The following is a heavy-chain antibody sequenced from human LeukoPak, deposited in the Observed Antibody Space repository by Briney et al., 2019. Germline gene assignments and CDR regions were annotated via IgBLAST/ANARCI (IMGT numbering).Heavy chain of an antibody. CDR2: TSDAGTVT. CDR1: GFSFSTYA. CDR3: AKISLHGSQTDY. Sequence: GGSLRLSCVASGFSFSTYAMSWVRQAPGKGLGWVSSTSDAGTVTYYGDSVKGRFTFSRDSSRYTLYLQMNSLKAEDTAVYYCAKISLHGSQTDYWGQGTLVTVSS. J-gene: IGHJ4*02. D-gene: IGHD3-10*01. V-gene: IGHV3-23*01.